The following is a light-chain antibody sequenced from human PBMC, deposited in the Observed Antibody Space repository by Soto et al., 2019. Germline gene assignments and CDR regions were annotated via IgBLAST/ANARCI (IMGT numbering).Light chain of an antibody. J-gene: IGKJ2*01. CDR1: QSVSSSY. Sequence: EIVLTQSPGTLSFSPGERATLCCRASQSVSSSYLAWYQQKPGQAPRLLIYGASSRATGIPDRFSGSGSGTDFTLTISRLEPEDFAVYYCQHYGGSPYTFGQGTKLEIK. CDR2: GAS. V-gene: IGKV3-20*01. CDR3: QHYGGSPYT.